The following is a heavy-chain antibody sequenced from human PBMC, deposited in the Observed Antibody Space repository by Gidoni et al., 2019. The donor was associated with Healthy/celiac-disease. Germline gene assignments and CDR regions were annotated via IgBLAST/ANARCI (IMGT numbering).Heavy chain of an antibody. CDR3: AKAREQWLVFDY. V-gene: IGHV3-23*01. Sequence: EVQLLESGGGLVQPGGSLRLSCAASGFTFSSYAMSWVRQAPGKGLEWVSAISGSGGSTYDADSVKGRFTIARDNSKNTLYLQMNSLRAEDTAVYYCAKAREQWLVFDYWGQGTLVTVSS. J-gene: IGHJ4*02. CDR2: ISGSGGST. CDR1: GFTFSSYA. D-gene: IGHD6-19*01.